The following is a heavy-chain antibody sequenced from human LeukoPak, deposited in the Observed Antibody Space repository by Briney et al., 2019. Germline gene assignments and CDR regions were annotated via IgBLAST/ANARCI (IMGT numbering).Heavy chain of an antibody. CDR2: ISDDGRDK. D-gene: IGHD1-1*01. V-gene: IGHV3-30*01. J-gene: IGHJ6*04. Sequence: GRSLRLSCAASGFTFGSHAFHWVRQAPGKGLEWVAGISDDGRDKFYAESVKGRFTVSRDNSKNSVYVQMTSLRREDTAVYYCARRGNSLQYHHQYLDVWGKGTTATVSS. CDR1: GFTFGSHA. CDR3: ARRGNSLQYHHQYLDV.